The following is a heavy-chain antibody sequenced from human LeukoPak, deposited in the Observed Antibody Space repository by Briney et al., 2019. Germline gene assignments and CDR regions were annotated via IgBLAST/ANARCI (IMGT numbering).Heavy chain of an antibody. V-gene: IGHV3-66*01. CDR1: GFTVSSSY. D-gene: IGHD6-19*01. Sequence: GGSLRLSCAASGFTVSSSYMGWVRQAPGRGLERVSVIYNGDKTSYTDSVKGRFTISRDNAKNSLYLQMNSLRAEDTAVYYCARSSGWYTGFDFWGQGTLVTVSS. J-gene: IGHJ4*02. CDR3: ARSSGWYTGFDF. CDR2: IYNGDKT.